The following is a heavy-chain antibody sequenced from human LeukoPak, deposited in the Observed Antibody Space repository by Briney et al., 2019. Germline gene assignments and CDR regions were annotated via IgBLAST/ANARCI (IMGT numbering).Heavy chain of an antibody. CDR2: IWYDGSNK. D-gene: IGHD4-17*01. Sequence: PGRSLRLSCAASGFSFSNYDMHWVRQAPGKGLEWVAVIWYDGSNKYYADSVKGRFTISRDNSKNTLYLQMNGLRVEDTAVYYCARGDPTVTTKQNFDYWGQGTLVTVSS. V-gene: IGHV3-33*01. CDR1: GFSFSNYD. J-gene: IGHJ4*02. CDR3: ARGDPTVTTKQNFDY.